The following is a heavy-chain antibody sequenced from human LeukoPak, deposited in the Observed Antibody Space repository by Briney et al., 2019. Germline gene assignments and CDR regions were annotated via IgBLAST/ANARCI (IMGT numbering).Heavy chain of an antibody. CDR3: ARGRTASGSSAWTYYGMDV. V-gene: IGHV4-34*01. CDR1: GGSFRGYY. D-gene: IGHD5-12*01. J-gene: IGHJ6*02. CDR2: FNHSGST. Sequence: SETLSLTCGVYGGSFRGYYWSWIRQPPGKGLEWIGEFNHSGSTNYNPSRKSRLTISVDTSKTQFSLKLSSVTAADTAVYYCARGRTASGSSAWTYYGMDVWGQGTTVTVSS.